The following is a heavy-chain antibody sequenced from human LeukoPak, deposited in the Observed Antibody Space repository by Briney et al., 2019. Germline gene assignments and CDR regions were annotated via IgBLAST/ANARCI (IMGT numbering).Heavy chain of an antibody. CDR2: IWYDGSNK. Sequence: GGSLRLSCAASGFTFSSYGMHWVRQAPGKGLEWVAVIWYDGSNKYYADSVKGRFTISRDNSKNTLYLQMNSLRAEDTAVYYCAREVGYYGAFDIWGQGTMVTVSS. CDR3: AREVGYYGAFDI. V-gene: IGHV3-33*01. CDR1: GFTFSSYG. J-gene: IGHJ3*02. D-gene: IGHD3-22*01.